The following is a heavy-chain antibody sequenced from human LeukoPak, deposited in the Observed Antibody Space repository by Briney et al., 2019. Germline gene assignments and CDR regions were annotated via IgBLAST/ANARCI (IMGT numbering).Heavy chain of an antibody. CDR1: GFTFSSYA. CDR3: ARGLAVAGNPHYYYYYMDV. Sequence: GGSLRLSCAASGFTFSSYAMSWVRQAPGKGLEWVSAISGSGGSTYYADSVKGRFTISRDNSKNTLYLQMNSLRAEDTAVYYCARGLAVAGNPHYYYYYMDVWGKGTTVTVSS. CDR2: ISGSGGST. D-gene: IGHD6-19*01. J-gene: IGHJ6*03. V-gene: IGHV3-23*01.